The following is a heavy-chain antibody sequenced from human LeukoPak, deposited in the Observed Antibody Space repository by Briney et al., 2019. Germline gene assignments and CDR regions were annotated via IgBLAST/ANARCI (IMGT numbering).Heavy chain of an antibody. J-gene: IGHJ4*02. CDR1: GFRFTTYW. D-gene: IGHD3-22*01. V-gene: IGHV3-7*01. Sequence: GGSLRLSCVASGFRFTTYWMSWVRQAPGKGLEWVANIKQDGSEKYYVDSVKGRFTISRDNAKNSLYLQMNSLRAEDTAVYYCARRRLFADYWGQGTLVTVSS. CDR3: ARRRLFADY. CDR2: IKQDGSEK.